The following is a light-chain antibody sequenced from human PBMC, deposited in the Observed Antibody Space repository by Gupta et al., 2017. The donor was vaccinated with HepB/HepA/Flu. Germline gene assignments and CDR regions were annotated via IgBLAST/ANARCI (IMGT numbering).Light chain of an antibody. V-gene: IGLV1-40*01. Sequence: VTISCTGSSSNIGAGYDVHWYQQLPGTAPKLLIYGNSNRPSGVPDRFSGSKSGTSASLAITGLQAEDEADYYCQSYDSSLSGSVFGGGTKLTVL. J-gene: IGLJ2*01. CDR2: GNS. CDR3: QSYDSSLSGSV. CDR1: SSNIGAGYD.